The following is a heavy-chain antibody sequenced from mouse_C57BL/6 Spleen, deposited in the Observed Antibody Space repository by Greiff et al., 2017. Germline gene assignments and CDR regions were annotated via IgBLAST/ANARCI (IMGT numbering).Heavy chain of an antibody. CDR3: ARFKEGHGAMDY. D-gene: IGHD3-3*01. Sequence: QVQLQQPGAELVKPGASVKMSCKASGYTFTSYWITWVKQRPGQGLEWIGDIYPGSGSTNYNETFKSKATLTVDTSSSTAYMQLSSLTSEDSAVYYCARFKEGHGAMDYWGQGTSVTVSS. CDR2: IYPGSGST. V-gene: IGHV1-55*01. CDR1: GYTFTSYW. J-gene: IGHJ4*01.